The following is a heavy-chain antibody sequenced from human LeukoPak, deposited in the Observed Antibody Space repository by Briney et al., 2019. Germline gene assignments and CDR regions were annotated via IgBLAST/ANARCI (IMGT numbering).Heavy chain of an antibody. CDR2: IKQDGSEK. J-gene: IGHJ4*02. CDR1: GFTFSSYW. V-gene: IGHV3-7*01. D-gene: IGHD3-10*01. CDR3: ARGLTSPPHYYGSGLGY. Sequence: PGGSLRLSCAASGFTFSSYWMSWVRQAPGKGLEWVANIKQDGSEKYYVDSVKGRFTISRDNAKNSLYLQMNSLRAEDTAVYYCARGLTSPPHYYGSGLGYWGQGTLVTVSS.